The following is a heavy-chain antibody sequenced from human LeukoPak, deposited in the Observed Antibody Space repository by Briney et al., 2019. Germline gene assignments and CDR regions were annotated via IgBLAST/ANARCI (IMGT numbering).Heavy chain of an antibody. V-gene: IGHV3-23*01. D-gene: IGHD3-3*01. Sequence: GGSLRLSCAASGFTSRNYAMSWVRQAPGKGLEWVSAISGSGGSTYSADSVKGRFTISRDNSKNTVYLQMNSLRAEDTAVYYCAKVAGITIFGVATFDYWGQGTLVTVSS. CDR1: GFTSRNYA. J-gene: IGHJ4*02. CDR2: ISGSGGST. CDR3: AKVAGITIFGVATFDY.